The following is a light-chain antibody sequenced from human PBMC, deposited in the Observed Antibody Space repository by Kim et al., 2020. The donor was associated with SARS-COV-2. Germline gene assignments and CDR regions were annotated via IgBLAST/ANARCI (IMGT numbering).Light chain of an antibody. CDR1: QSISNW. CDR2: KAS. V-gene: IGKV1-5*03. CDR3: QQYNSFPYT. J-gene: IGKJ2*01. Sequence: SASVGDRVTITGRASQSISNWLAWYQQKPGKAPNLLIYKASSLESGVPSRFSGSGSGTEFTLTISSLQPDDFATFYCQQYNSFPYTFGQGTKLEI.